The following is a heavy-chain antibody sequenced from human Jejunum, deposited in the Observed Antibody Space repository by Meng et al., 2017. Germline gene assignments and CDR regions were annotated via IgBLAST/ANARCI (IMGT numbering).Heavy chain of an antibody. J-gene: IGHJ3*01. Sequence: GGSLRLSCAVSGIPFSTYEINWVRQAPGKGLEWVAHISSSGRTIYYADSVKGRFTVSKDDARGSLDLQMNSLRPEDTAIYYCAGLRVLPEDAFDFWGQGTRVTVSS. CDR1: GIPFSTYE. V-gene: IGHV3-48*03. CDR3: AGLRVLPEDAFDF. D-gene: IGHD3-16*01. CDR2: ISSSGRTI.